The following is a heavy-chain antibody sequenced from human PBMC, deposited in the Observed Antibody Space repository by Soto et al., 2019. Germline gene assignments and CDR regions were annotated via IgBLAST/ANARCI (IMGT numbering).Heavy chain of an antibody. CDR3: ARASFLEWSLFAY. D-gene: IGHD3-3*01. V-gene: IGHV1-18*01. J-gene: IGHJ4*02. Sequence: ASVKVSWKASVYTFTGDGSSWGRHAPGQGLEWMGWISAYNGNTNYAQKLQGRVTMTTDTSTSTAYMELRSLRSDDTAVYYCARASFLEWSLFAYWGQGTLVTVSS. CDR2: ISAYNGNT. CDR1: VYTFTGDG.